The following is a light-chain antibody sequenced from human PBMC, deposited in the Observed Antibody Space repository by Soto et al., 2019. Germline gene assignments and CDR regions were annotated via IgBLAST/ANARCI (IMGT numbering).Light chain of an antibody. CDR3: QQYKDYTYT. V-gene: IGKV1-5*01. Sequence: DIQITQSPSTLSASVGDRFTNTCRASQNIGTSLAWYQQTPGKAPKLLSSDASILESGVPSRFRGSGSVTEFTLTITSLQPDDFETYYCQQYKDYTYTFGQGTKVDIK. CDR1: QNIGTS. J-gene: IGKJ1*01. CDR2: DAS.